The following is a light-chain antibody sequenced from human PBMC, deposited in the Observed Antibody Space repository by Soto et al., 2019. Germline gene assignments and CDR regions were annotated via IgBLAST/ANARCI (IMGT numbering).Light chain of an antibody. CDR3: SSYTGSSTYVV. J-gene: IGLJ2*01. V-gene: IGLV2-14*01. Sequence: QSALTQPASVSGSPGQSITISCTGTSSDVGGYNYVSWYQQHPGKAPKLMIYDVSNRPSGVSNRFSGSKSGNTASLTISGLQAEDEADYYCSSYTGSSTYVVFGGVTKVTVL. CDR1: SSDVGGYNY. CDR2: DVS.